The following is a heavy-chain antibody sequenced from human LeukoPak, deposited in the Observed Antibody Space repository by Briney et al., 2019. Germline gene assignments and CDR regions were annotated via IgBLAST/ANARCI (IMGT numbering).Heavy chain of an antibody. Sequence: ASVKVSCKASGYTSTSYGISWVRQAPGQGLEWMGWISAYNGNTNYAQKLQGRVTMTTDTSTSTAYMELRSLRPDDTAVYYCARDHSLITIFGVVTPADAFDIWGQGTMVTVSS. CDR1: GYTSTSYG. D-gene: IGHD3-3*01. V-gene: IGHV1-18*01. CDR3: ARDHSLITIFGVVTPADAFDI. J-gene: IGHJ3*02. CDR2: ISAYNGNT.